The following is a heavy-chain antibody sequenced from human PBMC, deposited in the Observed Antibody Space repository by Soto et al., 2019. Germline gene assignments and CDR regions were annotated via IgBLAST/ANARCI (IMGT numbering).Heavy chain of an antibody. Sequence: GGSLRLSCAASGLTFSNYAMSWVRQAPGKGLEWVSTISGGRGGTYYADSVKGRFTISRDNSKNTLYLQKNSLRAEDTAVYYFFSRIYDDCRGYCYLYYCDYWGQGTRVTVAS. J-gene: IGHJ4*02. CDR2: ISGGRGGT. CDR1: GLTFSNYA. D-gene: IGHD3-22*01. V-gene: IGHV3-23*01. CDR3: FSRIYDDCRGYCYLYYCDY.